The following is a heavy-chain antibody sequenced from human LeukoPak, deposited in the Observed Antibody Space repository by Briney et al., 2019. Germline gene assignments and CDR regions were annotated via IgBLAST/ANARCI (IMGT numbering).Heavy chain of an antibody. J-gene: IGHJ6*03. Sequence: SQTLSLTCTVSGGSISSGDYYWSWIRQPPEKGLEWIGYIYYSGSTYYNPSLKSRVTISVDASKNQFSLKLSSVTAADTAVYYCARSNYDFWSGYYYYMDVWGKGTTVTVSS. CDR1: GGSISSGDYY. CDR3: ARSNYDFWSGYYYYMDV. D-gene: IGHD3-3*01. V-gene: IGHV4-30-4*08. CDR2: IYYSGST.